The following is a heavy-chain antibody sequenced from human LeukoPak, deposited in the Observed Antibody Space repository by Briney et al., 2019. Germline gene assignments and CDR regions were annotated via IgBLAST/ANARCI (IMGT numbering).Heavy chain of an antibody. CDR2: IWYDGSNK. CDR1: AFSFSSYG. D-gene: IGHD3-22*01. Sequence: GGSLRLSCAASAFSFSSYGMHWVRQAPGKGLEWVAVIWYDGSNKYYADSVKGQFTISRDNSKNTLYLQMNSLRAEDTALYYCARARNDYDSNGFSLLDYWGQGTLVTVSS. V-gene: IGHV3-33*01. J-gene: IGHJ4*02. CDR3: ARARNDYDSNGFSLLDY.